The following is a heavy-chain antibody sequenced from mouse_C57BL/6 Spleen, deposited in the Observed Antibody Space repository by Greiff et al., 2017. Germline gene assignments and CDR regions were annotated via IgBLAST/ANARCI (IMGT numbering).Heavy chain of an antibody. V-gene: IGHV1-18*01. CDR1: GYTFTDYN. J-gene: IGHJ3*01. Sequence: EVQLQQSGPELVKPGASVKIPCKASGYTFTDYNMDWVKQSHGKSLEWIGDINPNNGGTIYNQKFKGKATLTVDKSSSTAYMELRSLTSEDTAVYYCARRIYYYGSSSAWFAYWGQGTLVTVSA. CDR2: INPNNGGT. CDR3: ARRIYYYGSSSAWFAY. D-gene: IGHD1-1*01.